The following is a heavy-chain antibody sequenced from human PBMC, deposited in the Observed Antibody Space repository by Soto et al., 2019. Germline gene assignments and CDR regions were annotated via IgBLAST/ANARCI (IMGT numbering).Heavy chain of an antibody. D-gene: IGHD2-2*01. Sequence: QVQLVEAGGGVVQPGRSLRLSCAASGFTFSSYGMHWVRQAPGKGLEWVAVIWYDGSNKYYADSVKGRFTISRDNSKNTLYLQMNSLRAEDTAVYYCARGGWKKVVVVPAAPGVDYWGQGTLVTVSS. J-gene: IGHJ4*02. V-gene: IGHV3-33*01. CDR1: GFTFSSYG. CDR2: IWYDGSNK. CDR3: ARGGWKKVVVVPAAPGVDY.